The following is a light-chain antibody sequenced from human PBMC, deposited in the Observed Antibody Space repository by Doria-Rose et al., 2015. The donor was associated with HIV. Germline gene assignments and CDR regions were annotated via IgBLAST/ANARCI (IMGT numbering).Light chain of an antibody. J-gene: IGKJ5*01. CDR1: QDISNY. CDR2: DAS. V-gene: IGKV1-33*01. CDR3: QQYENVPIT. Sequence: DIQMTQSPSSLSASVGDRVTITCQASQDISNYLNWYQHKPGKAPKLLICDASNLETGVPSRFSGSGSGTNFTLTISSLQPEDIATFYCQQYENVPITFGQGTRL.